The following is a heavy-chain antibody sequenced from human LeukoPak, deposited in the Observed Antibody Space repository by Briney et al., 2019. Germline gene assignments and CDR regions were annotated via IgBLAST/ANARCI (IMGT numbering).Heavy chain of an antibody. J-gene: IGHJ4*02. D-gene: IGHD5-24*01. CDR2: INHSGST. CDR1: GGSFSGYY. CDR3: AGGRDGYNLDY. V-gene: IGHV4-34*01. Sequence: SETLSLTCAVYGGSFSGYYWSWIRQPPGKGLEWIGEINHSGSTNYNPSLKSRVTISVDTSKNQFSLKLSSVTAADTAAYYCAGGRDGYNLDYWGQGTLVTVSS.